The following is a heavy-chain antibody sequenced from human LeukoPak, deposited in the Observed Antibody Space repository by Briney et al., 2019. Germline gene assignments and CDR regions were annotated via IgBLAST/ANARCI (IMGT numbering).Heavy chain of an antibody. CDR2: ISAYNGNT. Sequence: ASVKVSCKASGYTFTSYGISWVRQAPGQGLEWMGWISAYNGNTNYAQKLQGRVTMTTDTSTSTAYMELRSLRSDDTAVYYCARGSSGYSYGTGFDYWGQGTLVTVSS. D-gene: IGHD5-18*01. CDR1: GYTFTSYG. V-gene: IGHV1-18*01. CDR3: ARGSSGYSYGTGFDY. J-gene: IGHJ4*02.